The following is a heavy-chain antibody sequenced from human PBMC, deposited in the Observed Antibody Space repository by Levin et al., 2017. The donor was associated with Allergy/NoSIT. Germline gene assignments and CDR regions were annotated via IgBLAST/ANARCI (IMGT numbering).Heavy chain of an antibody. CDR3: ATVEGLFCSGVSCSYSFHY. CDR2: IYRSGDT. Sequence: SETLSLTCAVSGGSISTDNWWSWXXXXXGKGLEWIGEIYRSGDTNHNPSLRSRVTMSVDKSKNHFSLKLSSVTAADTAVYYCATVEGLFCSGVSCSYSFHYWGQGALVTVSS. CDR1: GGSISTDNW. J-gene: IGHJ4*02. V-gene: IGHV4-4*02. D-gene: IGHD3-9*01.